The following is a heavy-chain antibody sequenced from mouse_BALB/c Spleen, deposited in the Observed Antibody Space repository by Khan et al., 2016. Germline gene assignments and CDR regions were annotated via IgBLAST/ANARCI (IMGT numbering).Heavy chain of an antibody. CDR1: GFAFSSYW. Sequence: EVKLEESGGGVVQPGGSIKLSCVASGFAFSSYWMSWVRQSPEKGLEWVAEIRLKSDNYATHYAESVKGKFTISRDDSKSRLYLQMNSLGAEDSGIYHCSLGNLDYWGQGTTLTVSS. D-gene: IGHD2-1*01. V-gene: IGHV6-3*02. CDR2: IRLKSDNYAT. J-gene: IGHJ2*01. CDR3: SLGNLDY.